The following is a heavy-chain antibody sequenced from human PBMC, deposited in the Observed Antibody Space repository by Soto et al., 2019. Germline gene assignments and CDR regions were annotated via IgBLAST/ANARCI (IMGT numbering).Heavy chain of an antibody. CDR3: ARERVGAGTGFDY. CDR1: GFTFDDYA. V-gene: IGHV3-9*01. J-gene: IGHJ4*02. CDR2: ISWNSGSR. Sequence: EVQLVESGGVLVQPGRSLRLSCAASGFTFDDYAMHWVRQAPGKGLEWVSGISWNSGSRGYADSVKGRFTISRDNAKNSLYLQMNSLRDEDTALYYCARERVGAGTGFDYWGQGTPVTVSS. D-gene: IGHD1-1*01.